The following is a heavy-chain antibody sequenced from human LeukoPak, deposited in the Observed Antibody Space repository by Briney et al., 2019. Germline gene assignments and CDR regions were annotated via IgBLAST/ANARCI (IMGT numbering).Heavy chain of an antibody. Sequence: SETLSLTCAVYGGSFSGYYWSWIRQPPGKGLEWIGEINHSGSTNYNPSLKSRVTISVDTSKNQFSLKLSSVTAADTAVYYCARSGEVWLGELYYMDVWGKGTTVTISS. CDR3: ARSGEVWLGELYYMDV. V-gene: IGHV4-34*01. J-gene: IGHJ6*03. CDR2: INHSGST. CDR1: GGSFSGYY. D-gene: IGHD3-10*01.